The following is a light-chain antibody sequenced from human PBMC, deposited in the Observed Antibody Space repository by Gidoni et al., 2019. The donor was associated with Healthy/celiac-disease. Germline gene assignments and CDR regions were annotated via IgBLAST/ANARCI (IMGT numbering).Light chain of an antibody. J-gene: IGKJ4*01. CDR1: QSLLHSNGYNY. V-gene: IGKV2-28*01. CDR3: MQALQTPVT. CDR2: VGS. Sequence: DIVMTQSPLPLRVTPGEPASIYCRSSQSLLHSNGYNYLDWYLQKPGQSPQILIYVGSNRASGVPDRFSGSGSGTDFTLKIIRVEAEDVGVYYCMQALQTPVTFGGGTKVEIK.